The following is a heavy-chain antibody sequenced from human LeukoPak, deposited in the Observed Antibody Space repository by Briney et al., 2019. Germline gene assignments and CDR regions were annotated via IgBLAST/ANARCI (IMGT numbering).Heavy chain of an antibody. V-gene: IGHV3-23*01. J-gene: IGHJ4*02. Sequence: GGSLRLSCAASGFTFSNYAMSWVRQAPGKGLAWVSIISGSASSTYYADSVKGRFTISRDNSKNTLYVQMNSLRAEDTAVYYCAKAQYYYGSSHFDYWGQGTLVTVSS. CDR1: GFTFSNYA. D-gene: IGHD3-22*01. CDR3: AKAQYYYGSSHFDY. CDR2: ISGSASST.